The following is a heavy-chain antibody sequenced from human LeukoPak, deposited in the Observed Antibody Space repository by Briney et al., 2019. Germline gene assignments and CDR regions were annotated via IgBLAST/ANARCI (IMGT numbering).Heavy chain of an antibody. CDR1: GFTFSSYA. CDR2: ISYDGSNK. J-gene: IGHJ4*02. V-gene: IGHV3-30*04. Sequence: GGSLRLSCAASGFTFSSYAMHWVRQAPGKGLEWVAVISYDGSNKYYADSVKGRFTISRDNSKNTLYLQMNSLRAEDTAVYYCARDPYYYDSSGYLSFDYWGQGTLVTVSS. CDR3: ARDPYYYDSSGYLSFDY. D-gene: IGHD3-22*01.